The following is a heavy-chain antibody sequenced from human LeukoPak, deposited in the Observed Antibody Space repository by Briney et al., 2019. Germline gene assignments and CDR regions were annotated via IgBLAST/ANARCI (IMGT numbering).Heavy chain of an antibody. J-gene: IGHJ3*02. D-gene: IGHD2-15*01. CDR3: ARDSQDIAFDI. Sequence: PGRSLRLSCAASGFTLSSYGMHWVRQAPGKGLEWVAVIWYDGSNKYYADSVKGRFTISRDNSKNTLYLQMNSLRAEDTAVYYCARDSQDIAFDIWGQGTMVTVSS. CDR2: IWYDGSNK. V-gene: IGHV3-33*01. CDR1: GFTLSSYG.